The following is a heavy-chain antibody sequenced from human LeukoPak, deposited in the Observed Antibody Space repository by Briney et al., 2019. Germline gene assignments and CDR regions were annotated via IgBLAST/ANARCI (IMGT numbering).Heavy chain of an antibody. Sequence: PSETLSLTCTVSGGSISSYYWSWIRQPPGKGLEWIGYIYYSGSTNYNPSLKSRVTISVDTSKNQFSLKLSSVTAADTAVYYCARSRRGPALIPYRSGSCWYYFDYWGQGTLVTVSS. D-gene: IGHD3-10*01. V-gene: IGHV4-59*01. CDR2: IYYSGST. CDR1: GGSISSYY. CDR3: ARSRRGPALIPYRSGSCWYYFDY. J-gene: IGHJ4*02.